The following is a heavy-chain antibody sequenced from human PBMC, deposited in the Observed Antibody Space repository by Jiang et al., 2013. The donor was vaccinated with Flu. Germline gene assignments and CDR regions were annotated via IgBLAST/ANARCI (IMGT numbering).Heavy chain of an antibody. J-gene: IGHJ4*02. CDR3: ATDRRYYDSSGYPNWGYYFDY. CDR2: VDPEDGET. Sequence: SGAEVKKPGATVKISCKVSGYTFTDYYMHWVQQAPGKGLEWMGLVDPEDGETIYAEKFQGRVTITADTSTDTAYMELSSLRSEDTAVYYCATDRRYYDSSGYPNWGYYFDYWGQGTLVTVSS. D-gene: IGHD3-22*01. V-gene: IGHV1-69-2*01. CDR1: GYTFTDYY.